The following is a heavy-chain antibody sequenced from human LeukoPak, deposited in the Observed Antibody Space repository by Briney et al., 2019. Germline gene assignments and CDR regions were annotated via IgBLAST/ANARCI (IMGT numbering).Heavy chain of an antibody. J-gene: IGHJ5*02. CDR3: ARGFGYDSKGNFFNWFDP. Sequence: GASVKVSCKASGYTFTSYDINWVRQATGQGLEWMGWMNPNSGNTGYAQKFQGRVTMTRNTSISTAYMELSSLRSEDTAVYYCARGFGYDSKGNFFNWFDPWGQGTLVTVSS. CDR1: GYTFTSYD. V-gene: IGHV1-8*01. CDR2: MNPNSGNT. D-gene: IGHD3-22*01.